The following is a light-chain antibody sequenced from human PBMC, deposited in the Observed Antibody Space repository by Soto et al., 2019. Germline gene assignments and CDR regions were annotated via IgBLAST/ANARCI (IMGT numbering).Light chain of an antibody. CDR3: QQLNTYPIT. V-gene: IGKV1-17*01. J-gene: IGKJ5*01. CDR1: QSISIY. Sequence: DIQMTQAPFSLSASIGDRLNITCRASQSISIYLNWYQQKPGKAPRLLIYAATSLQSGVPSRFSGSGSGTEFTLTISSLQPEDFATYYCQQLNTYPITFGQGTRLEIK. CDR2: AAT.